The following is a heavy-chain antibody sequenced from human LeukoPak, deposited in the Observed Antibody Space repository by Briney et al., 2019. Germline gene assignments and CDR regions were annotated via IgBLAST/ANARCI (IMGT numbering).Heavy chain of an antibody. CDR1: GFTFSSYA. D-gene: IGHD3-3*01. J-gene: IGHJ2*01. Sequence: PPGGSLRLSCAASGFTFSSYAMSWVRQAPGKGLEWVSAISGSGGSTYYADSVKGRFTISRDNSKNTLYLQMNSLRAEDTAVYYCAKDFFRVYWYFDLWGRGTLVTVSS. CDR2: ISGSGGST. CDR3: AKDFFRVYWYFDL. V-gene: IGHV3-23*01.